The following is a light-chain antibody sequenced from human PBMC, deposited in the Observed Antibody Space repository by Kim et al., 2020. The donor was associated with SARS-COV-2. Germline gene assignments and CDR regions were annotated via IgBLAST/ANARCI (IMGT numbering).Light chain of an antibody. Sequence: SYELTQPPSVSVSPGQTASITCSGDKLGDKFVGWYQQKPGQSPVLVIYQDTKRPSGISERFSGSNSGNTATLTISGTQAMDEAVYYCQAWDSSTVVFGAG. J-gene: IGLJ2*01. V-gene: IGLV3-1*01. CDR3: QAWDSSTVV. CDR2: QDT. CDR1: KLGDKF.